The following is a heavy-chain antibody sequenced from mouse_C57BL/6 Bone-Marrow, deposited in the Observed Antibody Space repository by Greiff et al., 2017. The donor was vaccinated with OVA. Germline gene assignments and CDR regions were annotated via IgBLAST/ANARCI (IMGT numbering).Heavy chain of an antibody. J-gene: IGHJ2*01. CDR3: AEGYYYGSPYFDY. CDR2: IHPNSGST. V-gene: IGHV1-64*01. Sequence: QVQLQQSGAELVKPGASVKLSCKASGYTFTSYWMHWVKQRPGQGLEWIGMIHPNSGSTNYNEKFKSKATLTVDKSSSTAYMQLSSLTSEDSAVYYCAEGYYYGSPYFDYWGQGTTLTVSS. CDR1: GYTFTSYW. D-gene: IGHD1-1*01.